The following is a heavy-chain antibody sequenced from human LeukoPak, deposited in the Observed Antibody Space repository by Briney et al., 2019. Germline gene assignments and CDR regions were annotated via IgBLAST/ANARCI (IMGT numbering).Heavy chain of an antibody. CDR3: ARGRTSYYYDSSGYFDY. CDR2: ISSSSSTI. Sequence: PSGGSLRLSCAASGFTYSSYSMNWVRQAPGKGLEWVSYISSSSSTIYYADSVKGRFTISRDNAKNSLYLQMNSLRAEDTAVYYCARGRTSYYYDSSGYFDYWGQGTLVTVSS. D-gene: IGHD3-22*01. CDR1: GFTYSSYS. J-gene: IGHJ4*02. V-gene: IGHV3-48*01.